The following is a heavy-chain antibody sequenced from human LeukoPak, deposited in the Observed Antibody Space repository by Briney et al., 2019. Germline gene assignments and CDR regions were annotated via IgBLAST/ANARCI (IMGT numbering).Heavy chain of an antibody. D-gene: IGHD4-17*01. CDR1: GSIFTSYG. Sequence: ASVKVSCKASGSIFTSYGISWVRQAPGQGLEWMGWISAYNGNTNYAQKIQGRVTMTTDTSTSTAYMELRSLRSDDTAVYYCARLNDYGDYGFDYWGQGTLVTVSS. J-gene: IGHJ4*02. V-gene: IGHV1-18*01. CDR3: ARLNDYGDYGFDY. CDR2: ISAYNGNT.